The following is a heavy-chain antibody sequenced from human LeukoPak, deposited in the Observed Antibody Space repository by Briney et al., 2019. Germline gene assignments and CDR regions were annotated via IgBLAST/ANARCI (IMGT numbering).Heavy chain of an antibody. D-gene: IGHD6-19*01. V-gene: IGHV3-9*01. Sequence: GRSLRLSCAASGFTFDDYAMHWVRQAPGNGLEWVSGISWNSGSIGYADSVKGRFTISRDNAKNSLYLQMNSLRAEDTALYCCAKSPHRSGWSYFDYWGQGTLVTVSS. CDR2: ISWNSGSI. CDR3: AKSPHRSGWSYFDY. CDR1: GFTFDDYA. J-gene: IGHJ4*02.